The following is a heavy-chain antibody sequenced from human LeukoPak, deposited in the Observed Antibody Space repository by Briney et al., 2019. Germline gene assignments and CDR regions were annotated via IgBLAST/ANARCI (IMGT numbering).Heavy chain of an antibody. V-gene: IGHV4-59*08. D-gene: IGHD5-24*01. J-gene: IGHJ3*02. CDR2: IYYSGST. Sequence: PSETLSLTCTVSGGSISNYYWSWIRQPPGKGLGWIGYIYYSGSTNYNPSLKSRVTISVDTSKNQFSLKLSSVTAADTAVYYCARHRQMATIYDAFDIWGQGTMVTVSS. CDR3: ARHRQMATIYDAFDI. CDR1: GGSISNYY.